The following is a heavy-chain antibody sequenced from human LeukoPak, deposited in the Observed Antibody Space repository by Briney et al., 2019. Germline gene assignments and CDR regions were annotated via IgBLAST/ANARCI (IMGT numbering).Heavy chain of an antibody. Sequence: SETLSLTCTVSGGSISSYYWSWIRQPPGKGLEWIGYIYYSGSANYNPSLKSRVTMSVDTSKNQFSLKLSSVIAADTAVYYCARDSPYGSGTYYTPNWYFDLWGRGTLVTVSS. CDR3: ARDSPYGSGTYYTPNWYFDL. CDR2: IYYSGSA. V-gene: IGHV4-59*01. J-gene: IGHJ2*01. CDR1: GGSISSYY. D-gene: IGHD3-10*01.